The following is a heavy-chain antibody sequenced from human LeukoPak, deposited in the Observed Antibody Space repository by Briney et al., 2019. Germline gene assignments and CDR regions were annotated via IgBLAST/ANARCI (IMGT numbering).Heavy chain of an antibody. V-gene: IGHV3-30*04. CDR1: GFNFDNYA. J-gene: IGHJ3*02. Sequence: GGSLRLSCVASGFNFDNYAMHWVRQPLGKGLEWVAVISHDERTKYYADSMKGRFTISRDNSKNTLYLQMNSLRAEDTAVYYCARGGDDYGDNDAFDIWGQGTMVTVSS. CDR3: ARGGDDYGDNDAFDI. D-gene: IGHD4-17*01. CDR2: ISHDERTK.